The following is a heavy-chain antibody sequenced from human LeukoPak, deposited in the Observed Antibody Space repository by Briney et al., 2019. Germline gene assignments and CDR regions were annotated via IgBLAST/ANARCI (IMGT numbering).Heavy chain of an antibody. D-gene: IGHD1-26*01. CDR1: GLTFSSYS. V-gene: IGHV3-21*01. Sequence: GGSLRLSCAASGLTFSSYSMNWVRQAPGKGLEWVSSISSSSSYIYYADSVKGRFTISRDNAKNSLYLRMNSLRAEDTAVYYCARDFWEGATPLGYWGQGTLVTVSS. CDR3: ARDFWEGATPLGY. CDR2: ISSSSSYI. J-gene: IGHJ4*02.